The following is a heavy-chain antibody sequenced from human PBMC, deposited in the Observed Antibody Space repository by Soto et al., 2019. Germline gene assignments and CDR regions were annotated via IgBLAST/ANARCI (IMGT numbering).Heavy chain of an antibody. J-gene: IGHJ4*02. Sequence: QLQLQESGPGLVKPSETLSLNCTVSGDTISSGSYYWGWIRQPPGKGLEWIGSIYYTGTTYYNPCLKSPVTISIDTSKNQFSLKLSSVTAADTAVYYCASGDRRGTWSHSFDYWGQGALVTVSS. V-gene: IGHV4-39*01. D-gene: IGHD2-21*01. CDR2: IYYTGTT. CDR1: GDTISSGSYY. CDR3: ASGDRRGTWSHSFDY.